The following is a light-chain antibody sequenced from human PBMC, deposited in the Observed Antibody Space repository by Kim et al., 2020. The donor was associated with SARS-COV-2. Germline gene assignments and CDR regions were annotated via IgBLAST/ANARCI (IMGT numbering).Light chain of an antibody. CDR2: KVS. V-gene: IGKV2-30*01. Sequence: PASISCSSSQSLVYSDGNTYLSWFQQRPGQSPRRLIYKVSNRDSGVPDRFSGSGSGTDYTLKISRVEAEDVGIYYCMQSTYWPWTFGQGTKVDIK. CDR3: MQSTYWPWT. CDR1: QSLVYSDGNTY. J-gene: IGKJ1*01.